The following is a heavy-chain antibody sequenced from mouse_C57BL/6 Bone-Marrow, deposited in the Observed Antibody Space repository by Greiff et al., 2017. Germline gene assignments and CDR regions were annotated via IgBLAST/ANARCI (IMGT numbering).Heavy chain of an antibody. V-gene: IGHV1-69*01. J-gene: IGHJ2*01. CDR1: GYTFTSYW. CDR3: ARFGSSSDY. Sequence: QVQLKQPGAELVMPGASVKLSCKASGYTFTSYWMHWVKQRPGQGLEWIGEIDPSDSYTNYNQKFKGKSTLTVDKSSSTAYMQLSRLTSEDSAVYYCARFGSSSDYWGQGTTLTVSS. D-gene: IGHD1-1*01. CDR2: IDPSDSYT.